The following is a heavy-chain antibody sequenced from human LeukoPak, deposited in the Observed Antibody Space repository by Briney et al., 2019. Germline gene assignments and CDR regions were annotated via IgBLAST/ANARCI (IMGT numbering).Heavy chain of an antibody. CDR3: ARAGHTYITLYY. Sequence: PGGSLRLSCAASGFTFSDYWMTWVRQAPGKGLEWVANIKQDGSDKHYVDSVKGRFIISRDNAKNSLYLQMNSLRAEDTAVYYCARAGHTYITLYYWGQGTLVTVSS. CDR2: IKQDGSDK. J-gene: IGHJ4*02. D-gene: IGHD2-2*02. CDR1: GFTFSDYW. V-gene: IGHV3-7*01.